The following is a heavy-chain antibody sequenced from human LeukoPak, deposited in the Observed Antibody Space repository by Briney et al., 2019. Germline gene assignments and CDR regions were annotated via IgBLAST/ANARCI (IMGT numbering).Heavy chain of an antibody. Sequence: PGGSLRLSSAASGFTFKLYWMHWVRPVPGQRPVWGSRINDDGSDTIYADSVRGRFTISRDNSQNTLYLQRDELRAEDSAVYYCATDILFWSGLFDSWGQGALVSVSS. CDR1: GFTFKLYW. CDR3: ATDILFWSGLFDS. J-gene: IGHJ4*02. V-gene: IGHV3-74*01. CDR2: INDDGSDT. D-gene: IGHD3-3*01.